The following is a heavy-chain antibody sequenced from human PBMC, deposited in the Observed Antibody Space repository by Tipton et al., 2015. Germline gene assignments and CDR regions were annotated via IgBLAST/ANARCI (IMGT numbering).Heavy chain of an antibody. V-gene: IGHV4-59*01. J-gene: IGHJ6*02. Sequence: TLSLTCTVSGGFISDYFWTWLRQPPGKGLEWIGNIYYTGSTNYNPSLQSRVSMSIDTSKEQVSLNVTSVTAADTAVYYCARDRGYSYGGPYYYAMDVWGQGTTVTVSS. CDR3: ARDRGYSYGGPYYYAMDV. CDR1: GGFISDYF. CDR2: IYYTGST. D-gene: IGHD5-18*01.